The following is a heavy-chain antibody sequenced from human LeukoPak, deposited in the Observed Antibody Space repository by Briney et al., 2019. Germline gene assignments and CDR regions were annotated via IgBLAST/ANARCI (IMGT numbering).Heavy chain of an antibody. CDR3: ARRADCSSTSCSDPYDDY. CDR2: INHTGST. V-gene: IGHV4-34*01. D-gene: IGHD2-2*01. J-gene: IGHJ4*02. CDR1: GGSFSGYY. Sequence: PSETLFLTCAVYGGSFSGYYWSWIRQPPGKGLEWIGEINHTGSTNYNPSLKSRVTISVDTSKNQFSLKLSSVTAADTAVYYCARRADCSSTSCSDPYDDYWGQGTLVTVSS.